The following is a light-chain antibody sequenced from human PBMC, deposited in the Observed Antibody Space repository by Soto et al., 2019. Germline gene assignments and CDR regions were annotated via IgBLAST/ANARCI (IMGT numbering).Light chain of an antibody. J-gene: IGLJ1*01. V-gene: IGLV2-14*01. CDR2: EVR. CDR3: SSYSSTTLV. CDR1: SSDVGGHDY. Sequence: QSALTQPASVSGSPGQSITISCTGTSSDVGGHDYVSWYQQHPGKAPKLIIYEVRNRRSGVSNRFSGSKSGNTASLTISVRQAEDEADYYCSSYSSTTLVFGTGTKVTVL.